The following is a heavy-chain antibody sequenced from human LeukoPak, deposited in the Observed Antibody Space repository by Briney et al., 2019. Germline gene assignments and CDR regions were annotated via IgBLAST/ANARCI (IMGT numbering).Heavy chain of an antibody. CDR1: GFTFSSYG. CDR2: IRYDGSNK. D-gene: IGHD3-3*01. V-gene: IGHV3-30*02. CDR3: AKDRTIIDFWSGLDY. J-gene: IGHJ4*02. Sequence: GGSLSLSCAATGFTFSSYGMHWVRHAPGKGLEWVAFIRYDGSNKYYADSVKGRFTISRDNSKNTLYLQMNSLRAEDTAVYYCAKDRTIIDFWSGLDYWGQGTLVTVSS.